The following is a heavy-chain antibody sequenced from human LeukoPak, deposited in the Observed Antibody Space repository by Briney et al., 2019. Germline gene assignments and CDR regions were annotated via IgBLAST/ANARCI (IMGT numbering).Heavy chain of an antibody. V-gene: IGHV4-39*01. Sequence: SETLSLTCTVSGGSINRSSRYYWGWIRQPPGKGLEGMGRIFYSGSTYYNPSLKSRVTISVDTYNNQYSLKLTSVTAADTAVYYCARHVPSTIFFNWFDPWGQGTLVTVSS. CDR2: IFYSGST. D-gene: IGHD3-3*01. J-gene: IGHJ5*02. CDR3: ARHVPSTIFFNWFDP. CDR1: GGSINRSSRYY.